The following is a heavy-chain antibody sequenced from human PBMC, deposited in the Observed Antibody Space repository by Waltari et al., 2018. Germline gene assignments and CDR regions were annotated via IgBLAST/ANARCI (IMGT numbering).Heavy chain of an antibody. D-gene: IGHD1-26*01. V-gene: IGHV4-39*01. Sequence: QLQLQESGPGLVKPSETLSLTCTVSGGSISSSSYYWGWIRQPPGKGLEWIGSIYYSGSTYYNPSLKSRVTISVDTSKNQFSLKLSSVTAADTAVYYCASQGLLQPPLPDGYWGQGTLVTVSS. J-gene: IGHJ4*02. CDR2: IYYSGST. CDR1: GGSISSSSYY. CDR3: ASQGLLQPPLPDGY.